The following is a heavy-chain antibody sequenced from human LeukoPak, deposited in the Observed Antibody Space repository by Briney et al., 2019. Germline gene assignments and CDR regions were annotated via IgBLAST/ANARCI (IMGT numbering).Heavy chain of an antibody. Sequence: GGSLRLSCAASAFTVSNKEMSWVRQAPGKGLEWCSSISGGSTYYADSRKGRFTISRDNSNNTLHLDMNSLRAEDTAVYYCKKVCTELLRCYWGQGTMVTVSS. CDR3: KKVCTELLRCY. V-gene: IGHV3-38-3*01. J-gene: IGHJ4*02. CDR2: ISGGST. CDR1: AFTVSNKE. D-gene: IGHD6-6*01.